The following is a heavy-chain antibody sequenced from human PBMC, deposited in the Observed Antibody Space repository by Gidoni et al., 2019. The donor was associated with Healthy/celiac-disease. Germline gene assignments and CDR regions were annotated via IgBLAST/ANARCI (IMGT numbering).Heavy chain of an antibody. CDR3: ARLPFHPHYDSSGYYMSFDY. D-gene: IGHD3-22*01. CDR2: IYYSGST. Sequence: QLQLQESGPGLVKPSETLSLTCTVSGGSISSSSYYWCWIRQPPGKGLEWIGSIYYSGSTYYNPSLKSRVTISVDTSKNQFSLKLSSVTAADTAVYYCARLPFHPHYDSSGYYMSFDYWGQGTLVTVSS. V-gene: IGHV4-39*01. J-gene: IGHJ4*02. CDR1: GGSISSSSYY.